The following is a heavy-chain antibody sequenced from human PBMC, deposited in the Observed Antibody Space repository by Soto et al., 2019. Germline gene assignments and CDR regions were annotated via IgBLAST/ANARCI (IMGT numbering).Heavy chain of an antibody. CDR1: GYTFTSYG. Sequence: QVQLVQSGAEVKKPGASVKVSCKASGYTFTSYGISWVRQAPGQGLEWMGWISAYNGNTNYAQKLQGRVTMTTDTSTSTAYMELRSLRSDDTAVYYCASFVKGSSPSPVRWPPDYWGQGTLVTVSS. J-gene: IGHJ4*02. CDR3: ASFVKGSSPSPVRWPPDY. V-gene: IGHV1-18*01. CDR2: ISAYNGNT. D-gene: IGHD6-6*01.